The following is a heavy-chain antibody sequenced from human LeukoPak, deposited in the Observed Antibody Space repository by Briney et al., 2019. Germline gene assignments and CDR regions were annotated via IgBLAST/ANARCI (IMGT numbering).Heavy chain of an antibody. Sequence: PGGSLRLSCAASGLTVSSSYMSWVRQAPGKGLEWVSIIYNDGSTYYADSMKGRFTISRDNSKNTLYLQMNSLRAEDTAVYYCATGKNDIGAAFDFWGQGTMVTVSS. CDR3: ATGKNDIGAAFDF. V-gene: IGHV3-53*01. D-gene: IGHD1-1*01. CDR2: IYNDGST. CDR1: GLTVSSSY. J-gene: IGHJ3*01.